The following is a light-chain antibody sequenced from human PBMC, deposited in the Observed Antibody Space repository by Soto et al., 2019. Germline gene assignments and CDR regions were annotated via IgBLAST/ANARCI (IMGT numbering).Light chain of an antibody. Sequence: DIQMTQSPSSLSASVGDRVTITCRASHSVGKSLNWYQQKPGKAPKLLIYAASNLQDGVSSRFSGSGSGTDFTLTISSLQPEDSATYYCQRSDYLPRTFGQGTKVEVK. CDR1: HSVGKS. CDR2: AAS. CDR3: QRSDYLPRT. V-gene: IGKV1-39*01. J-gene: IGKJ1*01.